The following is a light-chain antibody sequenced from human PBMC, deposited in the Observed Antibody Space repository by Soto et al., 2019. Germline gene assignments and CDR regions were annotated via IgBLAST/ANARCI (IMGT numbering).Light chain of an antibody. V-gene: IGKV3-20*01. CDR3: QQYGSSPIT. CDR2: GAS. J-gene: IGKJ5*01. CDR1: QSVSNNY. Sequence: EIVLTQSPGTLSLSPWEIATLSCRASQSVSNNYLAWYQQKPGQAPRLLIYGASSRATGTPDRFSGGGSGTDFTPTISRLEPEDFAVYYCQQYGSSPITFGQGTRLEIK.